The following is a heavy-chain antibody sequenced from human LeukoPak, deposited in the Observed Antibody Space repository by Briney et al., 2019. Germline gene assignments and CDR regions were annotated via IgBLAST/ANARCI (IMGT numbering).Heavy chain of an antibody. CDR1: GGTFSSYA. V-gene: IGHV1-69*05. J-gene: IGHJ5*02. Sequence: SVKVSCKASGGTFSSYAISWVRQAPGQGLEWMGRIIPIFGTANYAQKFQGRVTITRDDSTSQAYIALRSVRSEDTAVYYCASDPGYSYGYGWFDPWGQGTLVTVS. CDR3: ASDPGYSYGYGWFDP. D-gene: IGHD5-18*01. CDR2: IIPIFGTA.